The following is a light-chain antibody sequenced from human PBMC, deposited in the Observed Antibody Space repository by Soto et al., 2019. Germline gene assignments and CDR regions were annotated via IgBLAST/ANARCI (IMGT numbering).Light chain of an antibody. CDR2: EVH. Sequence: QSALTQPPSVSGSPGQSVTSSCIGSSSDVGTYDRVSWYQAPPGTAPKLIIYEVHYRPSGVPDRFSGSKSGNTASLTISGLQAEDEADYCCSSYAASTTLLFGGGTKLTVL. CDR3: SSYAASTTLL. CDR1: SSDVGTYDR. V-gene: IGLV2-18*02. J-gene: IGLJ2*01.